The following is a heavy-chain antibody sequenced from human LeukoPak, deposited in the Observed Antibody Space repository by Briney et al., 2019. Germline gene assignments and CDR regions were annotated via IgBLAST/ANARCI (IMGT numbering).Heavy chain of an antibody. CDR2: IFYSGRT. J-gene: IGHJ4*02. D-gene: IGHD2-8*02. CDR1: GGSFSSGGYS. Sequence: PSETLSLTCAVPGGSFSSGGYSWSWIRQPQGKGLEGIAYIFYSGRTYYNPSLKSRVTISVDRSKNQFSLKLSSVTAADTAVYYCVRGGTVIVDSLAHWGQGLLVTVSS. CDR3: VRGGTVIVDSLAH. V-gene: IGHV4-30-2*01.